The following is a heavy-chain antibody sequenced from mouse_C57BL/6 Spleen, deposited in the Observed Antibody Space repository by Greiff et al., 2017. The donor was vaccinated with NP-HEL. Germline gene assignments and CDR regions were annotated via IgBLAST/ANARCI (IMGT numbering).Heavy chain of an antibody. J-gene: IGHJ1*03. Sequence: QVQLQQSGAELVRPGASVTLSCKASGYTFTDYEMHWVKQTPVHGLEWIGAIDPETGGTAYNQKFKGKAILTADKSSSTAYMELRSLTSEDSAVYYCTRIDGYYNWYFDVWGTEATVTVSS. CDR3: TRIDGYYNWYFDV. CDR2: IDPETGGT. CDR1: GYTFTDYE. D-gene: IGHD2-3*01. V-gene: IGHV1-15*01.